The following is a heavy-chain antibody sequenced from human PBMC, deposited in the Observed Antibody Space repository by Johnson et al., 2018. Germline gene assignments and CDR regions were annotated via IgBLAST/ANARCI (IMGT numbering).Heavy chain of an antibody. Sequence: EVQLVESGGGLVQPGRSLRLSCTTSGFTFGDHTMNWVRQAPGKGLEWVSVIYSGGSTYYADSVKGRFTISRDNSKNTLYLQMNSLRAEETAIYYCAKDDLVVTATVAFHIWGQGTMVTVSS. D-gene: IGHD2-21*02. J-gene: IGHJ3*02. CDR2: IYSGGST. V-gene: IGHV3-23*03. CDR1: GFTFGDHT. CDR3: AKDDLVVTATVAFHI.